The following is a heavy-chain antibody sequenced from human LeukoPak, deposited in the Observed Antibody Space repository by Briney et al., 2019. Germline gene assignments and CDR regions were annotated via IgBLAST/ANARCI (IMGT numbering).Heavy chain of an antibody. J-gene: IGHJ4*02. CDR1: GSNFTTYW. CDR2: IYPDDSDT. CDR3: ARRPAGAAGLFFDY. D-gene: IGHD6-19*01. Sequence: GDSLQISCKASGSNFTTYWIAWVRQMPGKGLECMGIIYPDDSDTRYSPSFQGQVSISADKSINTAYLQWSSLKAPDTAMYYCARRPAGAAGLFFDYWGQGALVTVSS. V-gene: IGHV5-51*01.